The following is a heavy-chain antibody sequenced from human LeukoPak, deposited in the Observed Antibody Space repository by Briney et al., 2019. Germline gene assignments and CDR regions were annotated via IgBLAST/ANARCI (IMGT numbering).Heavy chain of an antibody. CDR1: GDTFSSYA. D-gene: IGHD1-14*01. J-gene: IGHJ6*02. CDR2: IIPIFGSA. Sequence: SVKVSCKASGDTFSSYAIAWVRQAPGPGLEWMGGIIPIFGSANYAQKFEGRFTIAADESTSTVYMEVSSLKSDDTAVYFCARARGSPPEGMDVWRQGTSVTVSS. V-gene: IGHV1-69*13. CDR3: ARARGSPPEGMDV.